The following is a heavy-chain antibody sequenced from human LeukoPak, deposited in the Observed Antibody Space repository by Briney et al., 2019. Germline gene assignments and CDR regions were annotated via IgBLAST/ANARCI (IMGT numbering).Heavy chain of an antibody. V-gene: IGHV4-39*07. Sequence: SETLSLTCTVSGGSISSSSYYWGWIRQPPGKGLKWIGSIYYSGSTYYNPSLKSRVTISVDTSKNQFSLKLSSVTAADTAVYYCARNPSYDILTGYSDYYGMDVWGQGTTVTVSS. CDR1: GGSISSSSYY. D-gene: IGHD3-9*01. J-gene: IGHJ6*02. CDR2: IYYSGST. CDR3: ARNPSYDILTGYSDYYGMDV.